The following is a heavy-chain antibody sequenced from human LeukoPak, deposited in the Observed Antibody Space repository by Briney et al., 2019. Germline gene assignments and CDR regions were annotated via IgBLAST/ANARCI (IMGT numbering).Heavy chain of an antibody. CDR3: ARGQQLPRMDV. Sequence: SQTLSLTCAISGDSVSSTSAVWNWIRQSPSRGLEWLGRTYYRSKWSNDYAVSVKSRITINPDTSKNQFSLQLNSVTPEDTAVYYCARGQQLPRMDVWGKGTTVTISS. J-gene: IGHJ6*03. CDR2: TYYRSKWSN. CDR1: GDSVSSTSAV. D-gene: IGHD6-13*01. V-gene: IGHV6-1*01.